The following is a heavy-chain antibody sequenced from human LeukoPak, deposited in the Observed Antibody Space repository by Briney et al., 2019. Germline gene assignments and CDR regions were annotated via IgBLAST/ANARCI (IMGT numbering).Heavy chain of an antibody. CDR3: ARARAFSGYYFWFDP. J-gene: IGHJ5*02. V-gene: IGHV1-69*13. CDR1: GSTFSSYA. CDR2: IIPIFGTP. D-gene: IGHD3-22*01. Sequence: GASVKVSCKASGSTFSSYAISWVRQAPGQGLEWMGGIIPIFGTPNYAQKFQGRVTITADESTSTAYMELSSLRSEDTAVYYCARARAFSGYYFWFDPWGQGTLVTVSS.